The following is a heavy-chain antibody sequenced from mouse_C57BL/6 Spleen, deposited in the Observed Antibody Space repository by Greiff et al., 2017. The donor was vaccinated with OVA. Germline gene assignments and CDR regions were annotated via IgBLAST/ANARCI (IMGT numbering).Heavy chain of an antibody. Sequence: VQLKESGPVLVKPGASVKMSCKASGYTFTDYYMNWVKQSHGKSLEWIGVINPYNGGTSYNQKFKGKATLTVDKSSSTAYMELNSLTSEDSAVYYWARRGYFDVWGTGTTVTVSS. V-gene: IGHV1-19*01. J-gene: IGHJ1*03. CDR3: ARRGYFDV. CDR1: GYTFTDYY. CDR2: INPYNGGT.